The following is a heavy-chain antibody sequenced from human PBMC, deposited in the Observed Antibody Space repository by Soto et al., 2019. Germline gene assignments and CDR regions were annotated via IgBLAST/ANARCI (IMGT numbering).Heavy chain of an antibody. J-gene: IGHJ4*02. CDR1: GGSISGYF. D-gene: IGHD6-13*01. V-gene: IGHV4-4*07. CDR2: IYTSGST. Sequence: KASETLSLTCTVSGGSISGYFWTWIRQPAGKGLDWIGHIYTSGSTNYNPSLKSRLTMSVDTSKNQFSLKLSSVTAADTAVYYCARIIVAAGYFDFWGQGTLVTVSS. CDR3: ARIIVAAGYFDF.